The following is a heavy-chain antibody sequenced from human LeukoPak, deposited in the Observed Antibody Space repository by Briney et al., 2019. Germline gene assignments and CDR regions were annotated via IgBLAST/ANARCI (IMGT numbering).Heavy chain of an antibody. V-gene: IGHV4-59*12. CDR2: IYYSGNT. J-gene: IGHJ4*02. Sequence: SETLSLTCTVSGGSISSYYWSWIRQPPGKGLEWIGYIYYSGNTNYNPSLKSRVTISVDTSKNQFSLKLSSVTAADTAVYYCARDCTNGVCYTHWGQGTLVTVSS. D-gene: IGHD2-8*01. CDR1: GGSISSYY. CDR3: ARDCTNGVCYTH.